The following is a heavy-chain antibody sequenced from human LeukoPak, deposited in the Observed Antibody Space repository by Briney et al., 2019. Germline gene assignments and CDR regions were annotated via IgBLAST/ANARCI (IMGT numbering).Heavy chain of an antibody. Sequence: GESLKISCKGSGYSFTSYWIGWVRQMPGKGLEWMGIIYPSDSDTRYSPSFQGQVTISADKSISTAYLQWSSLKASDTAMYYCARQGVFLGYCSSTSCYLNYWGQGTLVTVSS. J-gene: IGHJ4*02. V-gene: IGHV5-51*01. D-gene: IGHD2-2*01. CDR2: IYPSDSDT. CDR1: GYSFTSYW. CDR3: ARQGVFLGYCSSTSCYLNY.